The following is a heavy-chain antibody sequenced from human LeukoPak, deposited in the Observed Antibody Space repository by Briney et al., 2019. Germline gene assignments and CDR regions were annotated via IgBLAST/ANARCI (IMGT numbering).Heavy chain of an antibody. CDR1: GGSISSYY. V-gene: IGHV4-59*08. J-gene: IGHJ4*02. D-gene: IGHD6-13*01. Sequence: SETLSLTCTVSGGSISSYYWSWIWQPPGKGLEWIGYIYYSGSTNYNPSLKSRVTISVDTSKNQFSLKLSSVTAADTAVYYCALLAAAGTPRFDYWGQGTLVTVSS. CDR2: IYYSGST. CDR3: ALLAAAGTPRFDY.